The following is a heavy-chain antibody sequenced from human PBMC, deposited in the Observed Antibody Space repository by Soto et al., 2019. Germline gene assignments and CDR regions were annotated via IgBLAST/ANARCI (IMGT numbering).Heavy chain of an antibody. CDR2: IYYSGST. Sequence: SETLSLTCTVSGGSISSYYWSWIRQPPGKGLEWIGYIYYSGSTNYNPSLKSRVTISVDTSKNQFSLKLSSVTAADTAVYYCARDERYDFWSGSSPFDPWGQGTLVTV. J-gene: IGHJ5*02. CDR1: GGSISSYY. V-gene: IGHV4-59*01. D-gene: IGHD3-3*01. CDR3: ARDERYDFWSGSSPFDP.